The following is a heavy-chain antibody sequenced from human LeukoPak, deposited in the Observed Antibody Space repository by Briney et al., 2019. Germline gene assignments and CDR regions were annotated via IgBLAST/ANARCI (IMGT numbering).Heavy chain of an antibody. CDR1: GFTFSSYE. CDR3: ARVLVTATSLTYDGFDM. CDR2: ISSSGSTI. J-gene: IGHJ3*02. Sequence: GGSLRLSCAASGFTFSSYEMNWVRQAPGKGLEWVSYISSSGSTIYYADSVKGRFTISRDNAKNSLFLEMSSLRAEDTAVYYCARVLVTATSLTYDGFDMWGQGTMVTVSS. V-gene: IGHV3-48*03. D-gene: IGHD5-12*01.